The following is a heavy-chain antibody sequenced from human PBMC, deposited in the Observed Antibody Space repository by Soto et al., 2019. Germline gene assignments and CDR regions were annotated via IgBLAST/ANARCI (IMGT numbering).Heavy chain of an antibody. CDR2: INPNSGGT. CDR1: GYTFTGYY. CDR3: ASVDLAAAGQYTWFYL. D-gene: IGHD6-13*01. J-gene: IGHJ5*02. V-gene: IGHV1-2*04. Sequence: GATVKVSWPASGYTFTGYYMHWVRQAPGQGLEWMGWINPNSGGTNYAQKFQGWVTMTRDTSISTAYMELSRLRSDDTAVYYCASVDLAAAGQYTWFYLWGKRSPVTVYS.